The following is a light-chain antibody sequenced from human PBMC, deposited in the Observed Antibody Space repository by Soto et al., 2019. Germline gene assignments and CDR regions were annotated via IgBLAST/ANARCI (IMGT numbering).Light chain of an antibody. CDR2: GAS. CDR3: QHYLDSPWA. J-gene: IGKJ1*01. CDR1: QSVIGNY. Sequence: EIVLTQSPATLTLSPGERATLSCRASQSVIGNYLAWYRQKPGQTPRLLIFGASRRATGIPDRFSGSGSGTDFTLTISRLEPEDFAVYYCQHYLDSPWAFVQGTKVEIK. V-gene: IGKV3-20*01.